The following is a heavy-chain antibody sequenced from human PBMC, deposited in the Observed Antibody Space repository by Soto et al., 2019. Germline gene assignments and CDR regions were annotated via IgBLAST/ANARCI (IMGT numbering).Heavy chain of an antibody. J-gene: IGHJ3*02. CDR1: GYTLTELS. V-gene: IGHV1-24*01. CDR3: ATTYLVEAFDI. D-gene: IGHD3-10*01. CDR2: FDPEQGKI. Sequence: QVQLVQSGAEVKKPGASVKVSCKVSGYTLTELSIHWVRQAPGKGLEWMGGFDPEQGKIIYAQKCLGRVSMTEDTSTDTAYMELSSLRSVDTALYYCATTYLVEAFDIWGQGTMVSVSS.